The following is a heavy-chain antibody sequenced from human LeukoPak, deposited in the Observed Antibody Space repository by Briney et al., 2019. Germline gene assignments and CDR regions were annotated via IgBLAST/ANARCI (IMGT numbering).Heavy chain of an antibody. CDR1: GFTFYMYA. CDR2: MCGTAGCT. Sequence: GGSLRLSCQASGFTFYMYAMSWVRQAPGEGLEWVASMCGTAGCTFYPDSVKGRFTISRDNSKNVLYLRMNSLTAEDTAIYYCAKDRPNFHENSGHYYRRDGDSWGQGTLVTVSS. CDR3: AKDRPNFHENSGHYYRRDGDS. V-gene: IGHV3-23*01. D-gene: IGHD3-22*01. J-gene: IGHJ5*01.